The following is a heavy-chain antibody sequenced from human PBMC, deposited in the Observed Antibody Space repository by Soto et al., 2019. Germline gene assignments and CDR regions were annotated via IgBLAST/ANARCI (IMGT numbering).Heavy chain of an antibody. V-gene: IGHV4-59*08. CDR2: IYYRGST. J-gene: IGHJ6*02. CDR3: ARQMFIGGMDV. Sequence: TETLSLSCTVCGDSISRYYCSWLRQHPGKGLEWLGYIYYRGSTNHNPSLRSRGTITVDTSKNQFSLRLSSVTAADTAVYHCARQMFIGGMDVWGQGTTVTVSS. CDR1: GDSISRYY. D-gene: IGHD3-3*01.